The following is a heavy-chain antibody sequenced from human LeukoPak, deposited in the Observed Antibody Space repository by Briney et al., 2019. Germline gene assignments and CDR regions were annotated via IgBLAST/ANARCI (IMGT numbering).Heavy chain of an antibody. CDR1: GYTFTGYY. Sequence: ASVKVSCKASGYTFTGYYMHWVRQAPGQGLEWMGWINPNSGGTNYAQKFQGRVTMTRDTSISTAYMELSRLRSDDTAVYYCARVGYCSSTSCYGGDYYYYYGMDVWGQGTTVTVSS. CDR3: ARVGYCSSTSCYGGDYYYYYGMDV. D-gene: IGHD2-2*01. J-gene: IGHJ6*02. CDR2: INPNSGGT. V-gene: IGHV1-2*02.